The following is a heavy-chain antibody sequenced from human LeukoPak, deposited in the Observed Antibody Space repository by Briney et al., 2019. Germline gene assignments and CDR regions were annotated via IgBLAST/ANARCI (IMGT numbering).Heavy chain of an antibody. D-gene: IGHD4-17*01. CDR3: TRMTTGHDY. J-gene: IGHJ4*02. CDR2: INHSGYT. V-gene: IGHV4-34*01. CDR1: GVSFDDYY. Sequence: SETLSLTCAVSGVSFDDYYWSWVRQTPGKGLERIGEINHSGYTNDNPSLKSRVTLSIDTSRKQFSLNLRSVTVADAGTYYCTRMTTGHDYWGQGTLVTVSS.